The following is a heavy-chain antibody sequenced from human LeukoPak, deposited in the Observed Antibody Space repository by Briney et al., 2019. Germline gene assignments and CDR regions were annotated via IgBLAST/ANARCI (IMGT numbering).Heavy chain of an antibody. CDR2: IYYSGST. J-gene: IGHJ4*02. V-gene: IGHV4-61*01. CDR1: GGSVSSGSYY. Sequence: PSETLSLTCTVSGGSVSSGSYYWSWIRQPPGKGLEWIGYIYYSGSTNYNPSLKSRVTISVDTSKNQFSLKLSSVTAADTAVYYCARGSGMLEGDHFDYWGQGTLVTVSS. D-gene: IGHD1-26*01. CDR3: ARGSGMLEGDHFDY.